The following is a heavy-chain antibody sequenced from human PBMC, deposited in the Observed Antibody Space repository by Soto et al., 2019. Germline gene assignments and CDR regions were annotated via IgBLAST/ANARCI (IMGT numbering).Heavy chain of an antibody. CDR1: GFTFSSYA. Sequence: PGGSLRLSCAASGFTFSSYAMHWVRQAPGKGLEWVAVISYDGSNKYYADSVKGRFTISRDNSKNTLYLQMNSLRAEDTAVYYCARELWSGNRKFDYSGQGTLCTGSS. D-gene: IGHD5-18*01. J-gene: IGHJ4*02. CDR2: ISYDGSNK. CDR3: ARELWSGNRKFDY. V-gene: IGHV3-30-3*01.